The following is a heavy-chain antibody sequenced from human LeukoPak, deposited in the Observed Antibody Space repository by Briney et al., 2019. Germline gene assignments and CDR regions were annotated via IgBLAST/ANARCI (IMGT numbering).Heavy chain of an antibody. CDR1: GFTFDDYA. D-gene: IGHD3-10*01. CDR2: ISRNSGSI. CDR3: AKDSGYYYGSGSFDY. V-gene: IGHV3-9*01. J-gene: IGHJ4*02. Sequence: GGSLRLSCAASGFTFDDYAMHWVRQAPGKGLEWVSGISRNSGSIGYADSVKGRFTISRDNAKNSLYLQMNSLRAEDTALYYCAKDSGYYYGSGSFDYWGQGTLVTVSS.